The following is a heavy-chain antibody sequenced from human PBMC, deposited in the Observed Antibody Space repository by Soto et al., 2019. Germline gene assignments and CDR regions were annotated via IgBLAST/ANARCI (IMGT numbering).Heavy chain of an antibody. Sequence: LSLTCAVYGGSFSGYYWSWIRQPPGKGLEWIGEINHSGSTNYNPSLKSRVTISVDTSKNQFSLKLSSVTAADTAVYYCARWDSTSGSSQLYWGQGTLVTVS. J-gene: IGHJ4*02. D-gene: IGHD2-15*01. V-gene: IGHV4-34*01. CDR1: GGSFSGYY. CDR3: ARWDSTSGSSQLY. CDR2: INHSGST.